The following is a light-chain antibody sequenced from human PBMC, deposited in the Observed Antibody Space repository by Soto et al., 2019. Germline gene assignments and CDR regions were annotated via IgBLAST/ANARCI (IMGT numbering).Light chain of an antibody. J-gene: IGKJ5*01. Sequence: EIVLTQSPGTLSLSPGERATLSCRASHSVSSSYLAWYQQKPGQAPGLLIYGASSRATGIPDRFRGSGSGTDFTLSISRLEPEDFAVYYCQQYGGSPPITFGQGTRLEIK. CDR2: GAS. CDR1: HSVSSSY. V-gene: IGKV3-20*01. CDR3: QQYGGSPPIT.